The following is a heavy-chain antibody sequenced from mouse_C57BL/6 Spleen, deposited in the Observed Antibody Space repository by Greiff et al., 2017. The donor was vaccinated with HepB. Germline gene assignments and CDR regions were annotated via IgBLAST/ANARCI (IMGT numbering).Heavy chain of an antibody. CDR2: IDPETGGT. CDR1: GYTFTDYE. CDR3: TRYFYYYGSSSYFDV. Sequence: QVQLQQSGAELVRPGASVTLSCKASGYTFTDYEMHWVKQTPVHGLEWIGAIDPETGGTAYNQKFKGKAILTADKSSSTAYMELRSLTSEDSAVYYCTRYFYYYGSSSYFDVWGTGTTVTVSS. J-gene: IGHJ1*03. V-gene: IGHV1-15*01. D-gene: IGHD1-1*01.